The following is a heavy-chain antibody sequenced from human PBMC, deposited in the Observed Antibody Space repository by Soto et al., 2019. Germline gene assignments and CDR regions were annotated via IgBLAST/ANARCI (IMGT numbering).Heavy chain of an antibody. V-gene: IGHV1-2*02. J-gene: IGHJ5*02. CDR1: GYTFTGYF. CDR2: INPNSGAT. CDR3: ARGGGTILAPLP. Sequence: QVQLAQSGAEVKKPGASVKVSCKASGYTFTGYFIHWVRQAPGQGLEWMAYINPNSGATKYAQKFQGRVTLTRDTSLNTAYMEMSMVTSDDTAVYYCARGGGTILAPLPWGQGTLVTVSS. D-gene: IGHD3-3*01.